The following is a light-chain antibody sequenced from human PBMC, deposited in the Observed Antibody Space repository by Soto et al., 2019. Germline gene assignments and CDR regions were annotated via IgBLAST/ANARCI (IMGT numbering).Light chain of an antibody. CDR2: KTS. J-gene: IGKJ2*01. V-gene: IGKV1-5*03. CDR1: QNVNIW. Sequence: DIQVTQSPSTLSAFVGDRVILTCRASQNVNIWLAWYQQRPRKAPKLLIYKTSSLESGVPSRFSGSGSGTEFTLTISSLETDDFGTYFCLQYNSLPYPFGQGTKLEIK. CDR3: LQYNSLPYP.